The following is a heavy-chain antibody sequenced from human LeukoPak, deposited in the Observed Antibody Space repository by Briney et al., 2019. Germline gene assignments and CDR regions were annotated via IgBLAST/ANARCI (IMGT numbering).Heavy chain of an antibody. Sequence: PGGSLRLSCAGSGFTYNSYWMNWVRQAPGKGLEWVANINQDGSEKYYVDSVKGRFTISRDNAQNSLYLQMNSLRAEDTAVYYCVRDRSYSGSSILHWGQGTLVTVSS. V-gene: IGHV3-7*01. D-gene: IGHD1-26*01. J-gene: IGHJ1*01. CDR2: INQDGSEK. CDR1: GFTYNSYW. CDR3: VRDRSYSGSSILH.